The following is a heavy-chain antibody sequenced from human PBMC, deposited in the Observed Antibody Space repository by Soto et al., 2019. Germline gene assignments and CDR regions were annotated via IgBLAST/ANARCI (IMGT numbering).Heavy chain of an antibody. CDR3: ARGQSGMGDYYYSYYGMDV. V-gene: IGHV3-30-3*01. J-gene: IGHJ6*02. Sequence: PGGSLRLSCAASGFTFSSYAMHWVRQAPGKGLEWVAVISYDGSNKYYADSVKGRFTISRDNSKNTLYLQMNSLRAEDTAVYYCARGQSGMGDYYYSYYGMDVWGQGTTVTVSS. CDR1: GFTFSSYA. D-gene: IGHD3-16*01. CDR2: ISYDGSNK.